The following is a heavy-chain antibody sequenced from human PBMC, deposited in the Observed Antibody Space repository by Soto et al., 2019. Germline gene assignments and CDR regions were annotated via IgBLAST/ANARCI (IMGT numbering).Heavy chain of an antibody. D-gene: IGHD6-6*01. CDR1: GGSFSGYY. J-gene: IGHJ6*02. CDR2: INHSGST. Sequence: SETLSLTCAVYGGSFSGYYWSWIRQPPGKGLEWIGEINHSGSTNYNPSLKSRVTISVDTSKNQFSLKLSSVTAADTAVYYCARALHRNSSSFFDSYYYYGMDVWGQGTTVTVSS. V-gene: IGHV4-34*01. CDR3: ARALHRNSSSFFDSYYYYGMDV.